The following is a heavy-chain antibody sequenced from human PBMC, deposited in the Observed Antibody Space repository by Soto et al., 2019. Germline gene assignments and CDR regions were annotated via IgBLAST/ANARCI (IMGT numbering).Heavy chain of an antibody. Sequence: ASVKVSCKASGYTFTSYGISWARQAPGQGLEWMGWISAYNGNTNYAQKLQGRVTMTTDTSTSTAYMELRSLRSDDTAVYYCARDHADYYDSSGYSDFDYWGQGTLVTVSS. J-gene: IGHJ4*02. CDR2: ISAYNGNT. CDR3: ARDHADYYDSSGYSDFDY. D-gene: IGHD3-22*01. CDR1: GYTFTSYG. V-gene: IGHV1-18*01.